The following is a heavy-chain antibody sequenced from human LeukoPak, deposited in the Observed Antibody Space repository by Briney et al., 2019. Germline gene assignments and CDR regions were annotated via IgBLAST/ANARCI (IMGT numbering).Heavy chain of an antibody. V-gene: IGHV1-46*01. Sequence: GASVKVSCKASGYTFTSHYMHWVRQAPGQGLEGMGIINPSGGSTSYAQKFQGRVTMTRDMSTSTVYMELSSLRSEDTAVYYCARVASDYYYYYMDVWGKGTTVTVSS. CDR1: GYTFTSHY. J-gene: IGHJ6*03. CDR2: INPSGGST. CDR3: ARVASDYYYYYMDV.